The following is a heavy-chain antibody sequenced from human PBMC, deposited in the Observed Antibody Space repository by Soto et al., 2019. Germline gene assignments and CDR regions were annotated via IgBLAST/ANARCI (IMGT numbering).Heavy chain of an antibody. CDR2: FYYSGST. D-gene: IGHD3-16*02. V-gene: IGHV4-30-4*01. Sequence: QVQLQESGPGLVKPSQTLSLTCTVPGGSISSGDYYWSWIRQPPGKGLEWIGYFYYSGSTNYNPSLSSRVTISVDTSKNQFSLNLSSVTAADTAVYYCARIVESGYTIDFDLWGRGTLVTVSS. CDR3: ARIVESGYTIDFDL. J-gene: IGHJ2*01. CDR1: GGSISSGDYY.